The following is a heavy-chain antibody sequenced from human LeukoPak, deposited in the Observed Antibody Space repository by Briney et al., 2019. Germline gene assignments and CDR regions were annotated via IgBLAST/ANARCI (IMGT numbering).Heavy chain of an antibody. V-gene: IGHV3-21*01. CDR3: ARDYSGSYYPDY. CDR2: ISSSSSYI. CDR1: GFTFSCYS. Sequence: GGSLRLSCAASGFTFSCYSMNWVRKAPGKGLEWVSSISSSSSYIYYADSVKGRFTISRDNAKNSLYLQMNSLRAEDTAVYYCARDYSGSYYPDYWGQGTLVTVSS. D-gene: IGHD1-26*01. J-gene: IGHJ4*02.